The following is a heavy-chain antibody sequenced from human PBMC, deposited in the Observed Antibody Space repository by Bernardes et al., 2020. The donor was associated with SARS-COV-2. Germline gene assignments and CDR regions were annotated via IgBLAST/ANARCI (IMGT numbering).Heavy chain of an antibody. V-gene: IGHV3-23*01. D-gene: IGHD3-10*01. J-gene: IGHJ5*02. CDR3: AGYGSGSYKWFDP. Sequence: GGSLRLSCAASGFTFSSYAMTWVRQAPGKGLEWVSTISGSGGSTYYADSVKGRFTISRDNPKNTLYLQMNSLRAEDTAVFYCAGYGSGSYKWFDPWGQGTLVTVSS. CDR2: ISGSGGST. CDR1: GFTFSSYA.